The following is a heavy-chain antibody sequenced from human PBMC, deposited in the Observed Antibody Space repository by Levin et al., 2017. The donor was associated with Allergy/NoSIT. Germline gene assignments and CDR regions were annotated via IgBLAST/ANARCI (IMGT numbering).Heavy chain of an antibody. D-gene: IGHD2-2*02. Sequence: SETLSLTCTVSGGSISSSSYYWGWIRQPPGTGLEWIGSIYYSGSTYYNPSLKSRVTISVDTSKNQFSLKLSSVTAADTAVYYCARDPGIVVVPAAIRGGYYYYGMDVWGQGTTVTVSS. CDR1: GGSISSSSYY. V-gene: IGHV4-39*07. CDR2: IYYSGST. J-gene: IGHJ6*02. CDR3: ARDPGIVVVPAAIRGGYYYYGMDV.